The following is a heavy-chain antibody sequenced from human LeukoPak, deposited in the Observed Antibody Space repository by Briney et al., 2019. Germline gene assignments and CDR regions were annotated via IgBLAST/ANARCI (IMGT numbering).Heavy chain of an antibody. CDR1: GFSFSKYA. CDR3: AKEALPDFSGRYGHFHY. D-gene: IGHD1-26*01. CDR2: LSGSGVST. J-gene: IGHJ4*02. Sequence: PGGSLRLSCAASGFSFSKYAMNWVRQAPGKGLEWVSVLSGSGVSTYYSDSLKGRFTISRDNSKNTLYLQMNSLRAEDTAVYYCAKEALPDFSGRYGHFHYWGQGTLVTVSS. V-gene: IGHV3-23*01.